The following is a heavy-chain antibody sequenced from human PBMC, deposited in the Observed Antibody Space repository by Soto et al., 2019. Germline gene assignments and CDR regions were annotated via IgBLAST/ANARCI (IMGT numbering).Heavy chain of an antibody. Sequence: ASVKVCCEASGDTFTSYGISWVRQAPGQGLEWMGWINADNGNTNYAQKFQGRITMTRNTSISTAYMELSSLKSEDTAVYYCARGPYCRSTTCPYYLDIWGHGSLVTVSS. CDR1: GDTFTSYG. D-gene: IGHD2-2*01. CDR2: INADNGNT. J-gene: IGHJ4*01. V-gene: IGHV1-18*01. CDR3: ARGPYCRSTTCPYYLDI.